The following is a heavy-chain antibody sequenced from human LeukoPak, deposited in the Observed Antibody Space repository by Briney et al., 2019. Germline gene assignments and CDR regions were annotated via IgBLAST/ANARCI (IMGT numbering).Heavy chain of an antibody. V-gene: IGHV3-30*19. Sequence: GGSLRLSCVASGFSFSIYGMHWVRQAPGKGLEWVAVISFDGNEKYYADSVKGRFTISTDIFKNTLYLEMNSLRADDTAMYYCARAQLEYCSTTSCYVFDSWGQGTLVTVSS. D-gene: IGHD2-2*01. J-gene: IGHJ4*02. CDR1: GFSFSIYG. CDR2: ISFDGNEK. CDR3: ARAQLEYCSTTSCYVFDS.